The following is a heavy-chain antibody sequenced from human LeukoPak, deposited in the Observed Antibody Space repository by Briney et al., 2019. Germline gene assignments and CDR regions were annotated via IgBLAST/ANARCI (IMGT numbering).Heavy chain of an antibody. Sequence: PGGSLRLSCVASGFTFSDHYMDWVRQAPGKGLEWVSAISGSGGSTYYADSVKGRFTISRDNSKNTLYLQMNSLRAEDTAVYYCAKDPDYDFWSGPSYFDYWGQGTLVTVSS. J-gene: IGHJ4*02. V-gene: IGHV3-23*01. CDR1: GFTFSDHY. CDR3: AKDPDYDFWSGPSYFDY. D-gene: IGHD3-3*01. CDR2: ISGSGGST.